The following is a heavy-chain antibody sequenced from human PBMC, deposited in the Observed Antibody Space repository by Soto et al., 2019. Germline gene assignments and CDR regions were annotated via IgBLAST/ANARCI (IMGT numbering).Heavy chain of an antibody. CDR1: GFTFSNYG. CDR3: VRAAGYSGEDYVYYYGMDV. V-gene: IGHV3-33*08. Sequence: GGSLRLSCAASGFTFSNYGMHWVRQAPGKGLEWVAHVWYDGRNKYYPDSVRGRFTISRDNSKNTLHLQMDSLRDEDTAVYYCVRAAGYSGEDYVYYYGMDVWGQGTTVTVSS. CDR2: VWYDGRNK. D-gene: IGHD5-12*01. J-gene: IGHJ6*02.